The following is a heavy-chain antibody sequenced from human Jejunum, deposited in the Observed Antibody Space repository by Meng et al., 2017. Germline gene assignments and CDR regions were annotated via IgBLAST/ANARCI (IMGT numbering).Heavy chain of an antibody. J-gene: IGHJ4*02. CDR2: IYNSGST. CDR1: GGSISSVYW. CDR3: ARGGYYSFDY. V-gene: IGHV4-4*02. D-gene: IGHD5-18*01. Sequence: KRPAPCPGLLTLSQTRSLTCAVSGGSISSVYWWTWVRQSPGKGLEWIGEIYNSGSTNYNPSLKSRVTISVDKSKNQFSLKLTSVTAADTAVYYCARGGYYSFDYWGQGTLVTVSS.